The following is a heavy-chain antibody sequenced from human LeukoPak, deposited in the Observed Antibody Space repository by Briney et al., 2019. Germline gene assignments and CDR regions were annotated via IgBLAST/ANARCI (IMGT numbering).Heavy chain of an antibody. CDR1: GDSVSSNSAA. Sequence: SQTLSLTCAISGDSVSSNSAAWNWIRQSPSRVLEWLGRTYYRSKWYNDYAVSVKSRITINPDTSKNQFSLQLNSVTPEDTAVYYCARDYYDSSGYYPNWFDPWGQGTLVTVSS. CDR3: ARDYYDSSGYYPNWFDP. V-gene: IGHV6-1*01. CDR2: TYYRSKWYN. D-gene: IGHD3-22*01. J-gene: IGHJ5*02.